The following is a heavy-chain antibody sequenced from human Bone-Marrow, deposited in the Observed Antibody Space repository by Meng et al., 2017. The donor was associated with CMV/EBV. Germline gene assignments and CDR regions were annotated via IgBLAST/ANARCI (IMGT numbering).Heavy chain of an antibody. CDR1: GGSISSYY. J-gene: IGHJ4*02. D-gene: IGHD5-18*01. V-gene: IGHV4-4*07. CDR3: ARTQDTAMVAYYFDY. Sequence: VHVQESGPGLVKPSETLSLTCTVSGGSISSYYWSWIRQPAGKGLEWIGRIYTSGSTNYNPSLKSRVTMSVDTSKNQFSLKLSSVTAADTAVYYCARTQDTAMVAYYFDYWGQGTLVTVSS. CDR2: IYTSGST.